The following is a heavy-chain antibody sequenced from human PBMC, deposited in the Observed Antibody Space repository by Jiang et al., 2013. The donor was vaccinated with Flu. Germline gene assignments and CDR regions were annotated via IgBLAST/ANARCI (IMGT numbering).Heavy chain of an antibody. J-gene: IGHJ3*02. CDR2: IGTAGDT. D-gene: IGHD3-22*01. V-gene: IGHV3-13*01. Sequence: WVSAIGTAGDTYYPGSVKGRFTISXENAKNSLYLQMNSLRAGDTAVYYCAREGYDAFDIWGQGTMVTVSS. CDR3: AREGYDAFDI.